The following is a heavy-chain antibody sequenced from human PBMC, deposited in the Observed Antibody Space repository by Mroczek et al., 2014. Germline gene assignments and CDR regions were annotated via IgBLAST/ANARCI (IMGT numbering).Heavy chain of an antibody. CDR3: AKDRSSSWYARVDY. D-gene: IGHD6-13*01. Sequence: QVQLVESGGGVVQPGRSLRLSCAASGFTFSSYGMHWVRQAPGKGLEWVAVISYDGSNKYYADSVKGRFTISRDNSKNTLYLQMNSLRAEDTAVYYCAKDRSSSWYARVDYWGQGTPGHRLL. CDR1: GFTFSSYG. CDR2: ISYDGSNK. V-gene: IGHV3-30*18. J-gene: IGHJ4*02.